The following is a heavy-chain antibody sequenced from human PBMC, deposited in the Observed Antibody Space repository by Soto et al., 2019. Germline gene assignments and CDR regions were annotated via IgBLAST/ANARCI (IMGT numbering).Heavy chain of an antibody. J-gene: IGHJ6*02. D-gene: IGHD6-13*01. CDR1: GYTFSNFW. Sequence: PGESLKISCQCSGYTFSNFWIAWVRQLPGKGLEYMGIIYPGDSETRYSPSFQGKVTISADRSIGTAYLQWSSLKASDTAMYYCARPSIAAAGMSYYYGMDVWGQGTTVTVSS. CDR2: IYPGDSET. CDR3: ARPSIAAAGMSYYYGMDV. V-gene: IGHV5-51*01.